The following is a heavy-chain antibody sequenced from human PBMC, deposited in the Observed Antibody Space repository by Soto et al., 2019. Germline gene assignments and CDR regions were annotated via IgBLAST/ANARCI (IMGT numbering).Heavy chain of an antibody. Sequence: QVQLVQSGAEVKKPGASVKVSCKASGYSFTAYSMHWVRQAPGQRLEWMGWINAGNGNTKYSPKFQGRLTMTWDTSASTAYMELTSLRSEDTAVYYCVRDWSYDSSGYGYWGQGTLVTVSS. J-gene: IGHJ4*02. V-gene: IGHV1-3*01. D-gene: IGHD3-22*01. CDR2: INAGNGNT. CDR3: VRDWSYDSSGYGY. CDR1: GYSFTAYS.